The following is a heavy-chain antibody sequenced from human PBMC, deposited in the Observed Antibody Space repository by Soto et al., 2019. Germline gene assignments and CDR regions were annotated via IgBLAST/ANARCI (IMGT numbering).Heavy chain of an antibody. CDR3: ASRTSGWYFDY. D-gene: IGHD6-19*01. CDR1: GFTFSSYS. J-gene: IGHJ4*02. Sequence: GGSLRLSCAASGFTFSSYSMNWVRQAPGKGLEWVSVISGSGGSTYYADSVKGRFTISRDNSKNTLYLQMNSLRAEDTAVYYCASRTSGWYFDYWGQGTLVTVSS. V-gene: IGHV3-23*01. CDR2: ISGSGGST.